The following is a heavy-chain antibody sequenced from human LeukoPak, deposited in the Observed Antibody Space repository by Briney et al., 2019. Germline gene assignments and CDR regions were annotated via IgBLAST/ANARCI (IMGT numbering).Heavy chain of an antibody. D-gene: IGHD3-22*01. J-gene: IGHJ5*02. CDR2: INANSGGT. CDR3: ARDYYDSSGYSRFDP. Sequence: ASVKVSCKASGYTFTGYYMHWVRQAPGQGVEWMGWINANSGGTDYAQKFQGRVTMTRDTSISTAYMEVSRLRSDDTAVYYCARDYYDSSGYSRFDPWGQGTLVTVSS. V-gene: IGHV1-2*02. CDR1: GYTFTGYY.